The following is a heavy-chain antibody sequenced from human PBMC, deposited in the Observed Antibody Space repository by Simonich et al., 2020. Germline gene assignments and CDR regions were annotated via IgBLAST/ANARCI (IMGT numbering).Heavy chain of an antibody. J-gene: IGHJ3*02. CDR2: TYYSGSN. Sequence: QLQLQESGPGLVKPSETLSLTCTVSGGSISSSSYYWGWIRQPPGKGLEWIGSTYYSGSNYYNPPLKSRVTIAVDTSKNQFSLKLSSVNAADTAVYYCARYAGFAFDIWGQGTMVTVSS. D-gene: IGHD2-8*01. CDR1: GGSISSSSYY. V-gene: IGHV4-39*01. CDR3: ARYAGFAFDI.